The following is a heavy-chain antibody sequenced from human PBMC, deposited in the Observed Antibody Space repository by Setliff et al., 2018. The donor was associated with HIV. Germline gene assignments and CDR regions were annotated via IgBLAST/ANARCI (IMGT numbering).Heavy chain of an antibody. V-gene: IGHV4-34*01. D-gene: IGHD3-10*01. CDR1: GGSFSGYY. CDR3: ARWHPPYGFWEEDY. J-gene: IGHJ4*02. CDR2: IYYSGST. Sequence: SETLSLTCAVYGGSFSGYYWSWIRQPPGKGLEWIGNIYYSGSTYYNPSLKTRVTISVDGSKNQFSLKLKSVTAADTAVYYCARWHPPYGFWEEDYWGQGTLVTVSS.